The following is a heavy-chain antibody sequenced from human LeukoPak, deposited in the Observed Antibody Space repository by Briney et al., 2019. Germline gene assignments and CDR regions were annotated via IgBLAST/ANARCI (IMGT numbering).Heavy chain of an antibody. J-gene: IGHJ4*02. CDR3: TRVTVTTFDY. CDR1: GFTFSTYG. CDR2: IGSDGSNE. V-gene: IGHV3-30*02. Sequence: GGSLRLSCAVSGFTFSTYGMHWVRQTPGRGLEWVTLIGSDGSNEEYADSVRGRFTISRDDSKNTLYLQMTSLRTEDTAVYYCTRVTVTTFDYWGQGTLVTVSS. D-gene: IGHD4-17*01.